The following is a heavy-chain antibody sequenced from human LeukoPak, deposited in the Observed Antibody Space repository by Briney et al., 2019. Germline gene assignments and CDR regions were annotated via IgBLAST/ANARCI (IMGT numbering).Heavy chain of an antibody. D-gene: IGHD5-18*01. CDR2: IYPGDSET. J-gene: IGHJ4*02. CDR1: GYTFTSYW. CDR3: VRSRGYSYGYSYYFDY. Sequence: PGESLRISCKGSGYTFTSYWITWVRQMPGKGLEWMGIIYPGDSETRFSPSFQGQVTISADKSISTAYLQWSSLKASDTAMYYCVRSRGYSYGYSYYFDYWGQGTLVTVSS. V-gene: IGHV5-51*01.